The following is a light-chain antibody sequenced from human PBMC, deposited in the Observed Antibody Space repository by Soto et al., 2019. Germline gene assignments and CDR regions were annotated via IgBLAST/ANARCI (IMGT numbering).Light chain of an antibody. CDR2: AAS. CDR3: QQYYSYPRT. Sequence: AIRMTQSPSSLSASTGDRVTITCRASQGISSYLAWYQQKPGKAPKLLIYAASTLQSGVPSRFSGSGSGTDFTLTISFLQSEDFATYYCQQYYSYPRTF. V-gene: IGKV1-8*01. CDR1: QGISSY. J-gene: IGKJ1*01.